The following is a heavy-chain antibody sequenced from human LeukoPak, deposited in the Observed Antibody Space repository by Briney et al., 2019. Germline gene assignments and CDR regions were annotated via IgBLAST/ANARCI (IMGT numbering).Heavy chain of an antibody. V-gene: IGHV3-23*01. CDR1: GFSFRSTA. CDR3: AKNTVGYGPGVVDN. D-gene: IGHD5-12*01. J-gene: IGHJ4*02. Sequence: GGSLRLSCAASGFSFRSTAMSWVRQAPGKRLDWVSGISGSGANTFYSDSVKGRFTIARDNSPNMLYLQMNSLRAEDTAVYYCAKNTVGYGPGVVDNWGQGTLVTVSS. CDR2: ISGSGANT.